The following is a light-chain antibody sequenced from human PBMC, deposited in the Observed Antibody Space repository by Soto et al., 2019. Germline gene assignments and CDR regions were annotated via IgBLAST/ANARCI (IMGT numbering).Light chain of an antibody. CDR3: QQYNNWPYT. Sequence: MVMTQSPATLSVSPGERATLSCRASQSVSTKLAWYQQKPGQAPRLLIYGASTRATGIPARFSGSGSGTDFTLTISSLQSADVAVYYCQQYNNWPYTFGPGTRVDIK. V-gene: IGKV3D-15*01. J-gene: IGKJ3*01. CDR1: QSVSTK. CDR2: GAS.